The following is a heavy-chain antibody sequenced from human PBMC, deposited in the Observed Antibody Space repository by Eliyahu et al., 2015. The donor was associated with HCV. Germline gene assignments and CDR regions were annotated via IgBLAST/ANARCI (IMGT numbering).Heavy chain of an antibody. D-gene: IGHD6-6*01. V-gene: IGHV1-69*06. Sequence: QVQLVQSGAEVKKPGSSVKVSCKASGGTFSSYXISWVRQAPGQGLEWMGGVIPIFGTASYAQKFQGRVTITADKSTSTAYMELSSLRSEDTAVYYCARASPSERRLGSSSTPFDYWGQGTLVTVSS. CDR2: VIPIFGTA. CDR3: ARASPSERRLGSSSTPFDY. J-gene: IGHJ4*02. CDR1: GGTFSSYX.